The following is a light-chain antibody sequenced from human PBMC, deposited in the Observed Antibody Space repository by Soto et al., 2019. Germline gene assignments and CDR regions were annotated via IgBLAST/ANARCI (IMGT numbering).Light chain of an antibody. CDR2: EVS. Sequence: QSALTQPPSASGSPGQSVTISCTGTSSDVGGYNYVSWYQQHPGKAPKLMIYEVSKRPSGVPDRFSGSKSGNTASLTVSGLQAEDEADYYGSSYAGSNICVFGTGTKVTVL. CDR3: SSYAGSNICV. CDR1: SSDVGGYNY. J-gene: IGLJ1*01. V-gene: IGLV2-8*01.